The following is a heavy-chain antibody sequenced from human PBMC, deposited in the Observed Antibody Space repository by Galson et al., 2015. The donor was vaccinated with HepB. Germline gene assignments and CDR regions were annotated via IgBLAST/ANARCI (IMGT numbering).Heavy chain of an antibody. CDR3: AHRPPGDGTYDY. CDR2: IYWNDDK. Sequence: PALVKPTQTLTLTCTFSGFSLSTSGVGVGWIRQPPGKALEWLALIYWNDDKRYSPSLQRGLTITKDASNNQVVLTMTNMDPVDTATYYCAHRPPGDGTYDYWGQGTLVTVSS. J-gene: IGHJ4*02. V-gene: IGHV2-5*01. CDR1: GFSLSTSGVG.